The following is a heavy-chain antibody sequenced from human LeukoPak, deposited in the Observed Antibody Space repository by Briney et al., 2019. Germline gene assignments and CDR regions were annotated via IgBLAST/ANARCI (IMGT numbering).Heavy chain of an antibody. CDR1: GFSFGGHY. J-gene: IGHJ4*02. CDR2: ISGNGGDI. Sequence: GGSLRLSCAASGFSFGGHYMSWMRQAPGKGREWISYISGNGGDIAYADPVKGRFTISRDNAKNSLHLQMNSLRVEDTAVYHCVRHAGRAGGQWGQGTLIAVSS. V-gene: IGHV3-11*01. CDR3: VRHAGRAGGQ. D-gene: IGHD3-10*01.